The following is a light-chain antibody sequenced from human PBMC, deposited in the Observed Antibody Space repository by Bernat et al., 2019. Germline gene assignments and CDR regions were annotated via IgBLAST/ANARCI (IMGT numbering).Light chain of an antibody. CDR2: DVS. CDR3: CSYAGSVV. Sequence: QSALTQPASVSGSPGQSITISCTGTSSDVGGYNYVSWYQQHPGRAPKLMIYDVSKRPSGVPDRFSGSKSGNTASLTISGVQAEDEADYYCCSYAGSVVFGGGTKLTVL. J-gene: IGLJ2*01. CDR1: SSDVGGYNY. V-gene: IGLV2-11*01.